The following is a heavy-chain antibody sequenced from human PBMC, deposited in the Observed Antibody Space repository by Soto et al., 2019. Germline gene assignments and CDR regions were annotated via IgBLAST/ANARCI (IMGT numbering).Heavy chain of an antibody. Sequence: SVKLSCKASGGTLSSYAIIWVRQARGQGLEWMGGIIPIFGTANYAQKFQGRVTITADESTSTAYMELNSLRAEDTAVYYCAFSKLPGQYYFDYWGQGTLVTVSS. D-gene: IGHD6-19*01. J-gene: IGHJ4*02. CDR2: IIPIFGTA. CDR1: GGTLSSYA. CDR3: AFSKLPGQYYFDY. V-gene: IGHV1-69*13.